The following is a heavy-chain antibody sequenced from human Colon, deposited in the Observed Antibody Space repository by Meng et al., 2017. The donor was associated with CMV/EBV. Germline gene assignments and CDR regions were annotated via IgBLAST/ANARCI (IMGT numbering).Heavy chain of an antibody. D-gene: IGHD2-21*02. J-gene: IGHJ5*01. Sequence: SETLSLTCAVSGGSISSYWWSWIRQSPGKGLEWIGHIYHSGSTIYNPSLKSRVTISLDTSKNQFSLKLSSVTAADTAVYYCAREMTAIWNWLDSWGQATLVTVSS. CDR3: AREMTAIWNWLDS. CDR1: GGSISSYW. V-gene: IGHV4-59*01. CDR2: IYHSGST.